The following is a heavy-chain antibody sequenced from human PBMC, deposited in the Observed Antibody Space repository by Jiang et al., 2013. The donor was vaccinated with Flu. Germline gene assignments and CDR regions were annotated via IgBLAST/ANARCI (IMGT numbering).Heavy chain of an antibody. V-gene: IGHV4-34*01. Sequence: LLKPSETLSLTCAVYGGSFSGYYWSWIRQPPGKGLEWIGEINHSGSTNYNPSLKSRVTISVDTSKNQFSLKLSSVTAADTAVYYCARGWSRVGATIGYWGQGTLVTVSS. CDR3: ARGWSRVGATIGY. CDR1: GGSFSGYY. J-gene: IGHJ4*02. D-gene: IGHD1-26*01. CDR2: INHSGST.